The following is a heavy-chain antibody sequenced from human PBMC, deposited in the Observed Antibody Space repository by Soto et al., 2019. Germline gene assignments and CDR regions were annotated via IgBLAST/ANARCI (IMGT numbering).Heavy chain of an antibody. CDR2: ISSSGSTI. V-gene: IGHV3-48*03. D-gene: IGHD3-9*01. Sequence: PGGSLRLSCAAAEFAYSGYEMNWVRQAPGKGLEWVSYISSSGSTIYYADSVKGRFTISRDNAKNSLYLQMNSLRAEDTAVYYCARARIPYYDILTGYYTHGDYYGMDVWGQGTTVTVSS. CDR3: ARARIPYYDILTGYYTHGDYYGMDV. CDR1: EFAYSGYE. J-gene: IGHJ6*02.